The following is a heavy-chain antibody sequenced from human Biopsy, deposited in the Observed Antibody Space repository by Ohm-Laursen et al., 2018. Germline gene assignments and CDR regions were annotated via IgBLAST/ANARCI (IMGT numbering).Heavy chain of an antibody. CDR1: GFSFTGYY. J-gene: IGHJ4*02. Sequence: SSVKVSCKTSGFSFTGYYIHWVRQTPGQGLEWMGWISPKSGGTNYAQKFQGNITMTKNTSMSTAYMEMSRLRSDDTAVYYCALQSVAQMKNFDYWGQGTLVTVSS. CDR2: ISPKSGGT. CDR3: ALQSVAQMKNFDY. D-gene: IGHD6-19*01. V-gene: IGHV1-2*02.